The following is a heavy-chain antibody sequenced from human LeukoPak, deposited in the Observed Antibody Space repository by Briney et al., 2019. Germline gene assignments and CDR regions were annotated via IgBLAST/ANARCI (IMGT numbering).Heavy chain of an antibody. J-gene: IGHJ5*02. CDR3: ARGGIVVVPAAHNWFDL. Sequence: ASVKVSCKASGYTFTGYYMHWVRQAPGQGLEWMGWINPNSGGTNYAQKFQGWVTMTRDTSISTAYMELSRLRSDDTAVYYCARGGIVVVPAAHNWFDLWGQGTLVTVSS. D-gene: IGHD2-2*01. V-gene: IGHV1-2*04. CDR2: INPNSGGT. CDR1: GYTFTGYY.